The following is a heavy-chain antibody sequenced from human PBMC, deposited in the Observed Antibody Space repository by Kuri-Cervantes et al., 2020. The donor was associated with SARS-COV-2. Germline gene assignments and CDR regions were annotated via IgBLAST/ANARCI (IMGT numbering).Heavy chain of an antibody. CDR3: ARGERNVGY. Sequence: GESLKISCAVYGGSFSGYYWSWIRQPPGKGLEWVSYISGTSTSTNYADSVRGRFTISRDNAKNSLYLQMNSLRADDTAVYYCARGERNVGYWGQGTLVTVSS. V-gene: IGHV3-11*06. CDR1: GGSFSGYY. CDR2: ISGTSTST. J-gene: IGHJ4*02. D-gene: IGHD1-26*01.